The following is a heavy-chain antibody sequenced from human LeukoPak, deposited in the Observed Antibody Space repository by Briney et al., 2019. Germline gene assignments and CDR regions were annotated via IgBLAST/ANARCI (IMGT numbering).Heavy chain of an antibody. CDR2: ITTTGGTS. J-gene: IGHJ4*02. D-gene: IGHD3-10*01. Sequence: PGGSLRLSCAASGFTFGDHGMSGVLQAPGKGLEWVSSITTTGGTSFYADSVKGRFNISRDNSDNMLYLILSSVRAGDTATYYCARRKYGSGYYLDYWGQGNTVTVSS. CDR3: ARRKYGSGYYLDY. V-gene: IGHV3-23*01. CDR1: GFTFGDHG.